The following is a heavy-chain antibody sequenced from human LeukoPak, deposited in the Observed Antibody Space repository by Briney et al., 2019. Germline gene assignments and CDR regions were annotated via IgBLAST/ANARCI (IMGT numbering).Heavy chain of an antibody. CDR3: AKPEGGYGGKQREYYYYGMDV. J-gene: IGHJ6*02. Sequence: PGGSLRLSCAASGFTFSSYAMSWVRQAPGKGLEWVSAISGSGGSAYYADSVKGRFTISRDNSKNTLYLQMNSPRAEDTAVYYCAKPEGGYGGKQREYYYYGMDVWGQGTTVTVSS. CDR1: GFTFSSYA. D-gene: IGHD4-23*01. CDR2: ISGSGGSA. V-gene: IGHV3-23*01.